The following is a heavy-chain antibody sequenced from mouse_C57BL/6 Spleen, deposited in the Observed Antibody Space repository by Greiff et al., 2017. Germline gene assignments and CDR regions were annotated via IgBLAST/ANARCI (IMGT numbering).Heavy chain of an antibody. J-gene: IGHJ1*03. D-gene: IGHD2-4*01. CDR2: IDPETGGT. CDR3: TRSALAIYYDYDGYFDV. Sequence: QVQLQQSGAELVRPGASVTLSCKASGYTFTDYEMHWVKQTPVHGLEWIGAIDPETGGTAYNQKFKGKAILTADKSSSTAYMELRSLTSEDSAVYYCTRSALAIYYDYDGYFDVWGTGTTVTVSS. CDR1: GYTFTDYE. V-gene: IGHV1-15*01.